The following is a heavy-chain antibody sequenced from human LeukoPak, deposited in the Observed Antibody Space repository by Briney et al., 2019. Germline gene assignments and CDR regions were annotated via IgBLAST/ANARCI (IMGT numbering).Heavy chain of an antibody. Sequence: GWSLRLSCAASGFTVSSNYMSWVRQAPGKGLEWVSVIYSGGSTYYADSVKGRFTISRDNSKNTLYLQMDSLRAEDTAVYYCGRDNTGSVDYWGQGTLVTVSS. CDR2: IYSGGST. J-gene: IGHJ4*02. CDR1: GFTVSSNY. D-gene: IGHD3-10*01. V-gene: IGHV3-53*01. CDR3: GRDNTGSVDY.